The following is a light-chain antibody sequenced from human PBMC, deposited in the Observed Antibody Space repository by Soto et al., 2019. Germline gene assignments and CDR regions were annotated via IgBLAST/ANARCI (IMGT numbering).Light chain of an antibody. CDR1: QSVSSSY. Sequence: EVVLTQSAGTLSLTPRERATLYCMASQSVSSSYLALYQQKPGQAPRLLIYGASSRATGIPDRFSGSGSGTDFTLTISRLEPEDFAVYYCQQYSSSPLTFGGGTKVDIK. V-gene: IGKV3-20*01. CDR3: QQYSSSPLT. J-gene: IGKJ4*01. CDR2: GAS.